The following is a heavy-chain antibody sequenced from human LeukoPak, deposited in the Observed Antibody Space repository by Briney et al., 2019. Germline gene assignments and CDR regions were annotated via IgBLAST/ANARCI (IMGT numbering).Heavy chain of an antibody. Sequence: TSETLSHTCTVSGYSISSGYYWAWIRQPPGKGLEWIGNIYHTGSTNYNPSLKSRVTISVDTSKNQFSLKLSSVTAADTAVYYCARGIKLWIANYYYYYYMDVWGKGTTVTVSS. J-gene: IGHJ6*03. CDR2: IYHTGST. V-gene: IGHV4-38-2*02. CDR1: GYSISSGYY. CDR3: ARGIKLWIANYYYYYYMDV. D-gene: IGHD5-18*01.